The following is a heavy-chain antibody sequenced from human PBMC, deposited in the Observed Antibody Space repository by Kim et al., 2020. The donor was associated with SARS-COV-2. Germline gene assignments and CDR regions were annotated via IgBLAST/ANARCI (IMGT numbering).Heavy chain of an antibody. CDR3: AKEVLIHCSTTSCPTGDY. Sequence: GGSLRLSCAASGFTFSSYGMHWVRQAPGKGLEWVALISSDGSNKYYADSVKGRFTISRDNSNNRLYLQVNSLRAEDTAVYYCAKEVLIHCSTTSCPTGDYWGQGTLVTVSS. V-gene: IGHV3-30*18. CDR2: ISSDGSNK. D-gene: IGHD2-2*01. J-gene: IGHJ4*02. CDR1: GFTFSSYG.